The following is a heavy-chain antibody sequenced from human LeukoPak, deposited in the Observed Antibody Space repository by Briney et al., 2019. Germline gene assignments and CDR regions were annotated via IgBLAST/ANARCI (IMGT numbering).Heavy chain of an antibody. D-gene: IGHD4-17*01. CDR2: IYYSGST. V-gene: IGHV4-31*03. J-gene: IGHJ6*02. Sequence: PSETLSLTCTVSGGSISSGDYYWSWIRQPPGKGLEWIGYIYYSGSTYYNPSLKSRVTISVDTSKNQFSLKLSSVTAADTAVYYCAFRNDYGTDYGMDVWGQGTTVTVSS. CDR3: AFRNDYGTDYGMDV. CDR1: GGSISSGDYY.